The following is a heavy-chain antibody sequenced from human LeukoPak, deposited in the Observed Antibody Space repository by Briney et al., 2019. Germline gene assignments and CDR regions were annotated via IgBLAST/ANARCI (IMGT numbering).Heavy chain of an antibody. J-gene: IGHJ4*02. V-gene: IGHV4-4*07. D-gene: IGHD3-22*01. CDR3: AREVYDSSGYPRVYFDY. CDR1: SASISSYY. Sequence: SETLSLTCTVSSASISSYYWSWIRQPAGKGLEWIGRFYTSGITKYNPSLKSRVTMSVDTSKYQFSLKLNSVTAADTAVYYCAREVYDSSGYPRVYFDYWGQGTLVTVSS. CDR2: FYTSGIT.